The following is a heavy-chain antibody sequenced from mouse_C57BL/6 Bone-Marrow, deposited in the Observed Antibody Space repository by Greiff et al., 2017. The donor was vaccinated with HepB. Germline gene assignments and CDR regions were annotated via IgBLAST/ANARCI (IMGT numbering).Heavy chain of an antibody. CDR1: GFNIKDDY. J-gene: IGHJ3*01. Sequence: VQLKQSGAELVRPGASVKLSCTASGFNIKDDYMHWVKQRPEQGLEWIGWIDPENGDTEYASKFQGKATITADTSSNTAYLQLSSLTSEDTAVYYCTTANFAWFAYWGQGTLVTVSA. D-gene: IGHD4-1*01. CDR3: TTANFAWFAY. V-gene: IGHV14-4*01. CDR2: IDPENGDT.